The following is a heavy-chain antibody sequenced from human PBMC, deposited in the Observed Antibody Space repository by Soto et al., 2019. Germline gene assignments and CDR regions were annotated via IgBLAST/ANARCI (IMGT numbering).Heavy chain of an antibody. D-gene: IGHD1-1*01. V-gene: IGHV3-74*01. CDR2: INTDGSGT. CDR3: VRQLDRGGI. Sequence: GGSLRLSCVASGFTFSDYWMHWVRQAPGKGLVWVSHINTDGSGTSYVDSVKGRFTISRDNAKNTLFLQMNSLRVEDTGLYYCVRQLDRGGIWGQGTMVTVSS. J-gene: IGHJ3*02. CDR1: GFTFSDYW.